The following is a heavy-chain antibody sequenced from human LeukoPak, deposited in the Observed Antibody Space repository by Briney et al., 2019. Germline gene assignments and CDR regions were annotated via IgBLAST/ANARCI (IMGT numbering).Heavy chain of an antibody. Sequence: GESLRISCKGSGYSFTSYWISWVRQMPGKGLEWMGRIDPSDSYTNYSPSFQGHVTISADKSISTAYLLWSSLKASDTAMYYCARHAAYCSSTSCYSSRYYFDYWGQGTLVTVSS. D-gene: IGHD2-2*01. J-gene: IGHJ4*02. CDR1: GYSFTSYW. CDR3: ARHAAYCSSTSCYSSRYYFDY. V-gene: IGHV5-10-1*01. CDR2: IDPSDSYT.